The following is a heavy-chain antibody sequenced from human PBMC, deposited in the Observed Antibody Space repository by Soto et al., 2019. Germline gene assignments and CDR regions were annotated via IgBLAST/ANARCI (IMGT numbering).Heavy chain of an antibody. V-gene: IGHV3-21*04. Sequence: GGSLRLSCAASGFTFSSYSMNWVRQAPGKGLEWVSSISSSSSTIYYADSVKGRFTISRDNAKNSLYLQMNSLRAEDTAVYYCARPLNYDFWSGYQLYGMDVWGQGITVTVSS. CDR2: ISSSSSTI. CDR3: ARPLNYDFWSGYQLYGMDV. CDR1: GFTFSSYS. J-gene: IGHJ6*02. D-gene: IGHD3-3*01.